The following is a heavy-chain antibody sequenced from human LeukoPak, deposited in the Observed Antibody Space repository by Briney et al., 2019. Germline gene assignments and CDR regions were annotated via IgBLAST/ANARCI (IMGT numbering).Heavy chain of an antibody. CDR2: IFHSGGT. Sequence: PSETLSLTCTVSGYSISGSNYYWGWIRQPPGKGLEWIGSIFHSGGTYYNPSLKSRVTISVDTSKNQFSLRLSSVTAADTAVYYCARHRSYYDILTGCFGYWGLGTLVTVSS. V-gene: IGHV4-39*01. J-gene: IGHJ4*02. CDR1: GYSISGSNYY. CDR3: ARHRSYYDILTGCFGY. D-gene: IGHD3-9*01.